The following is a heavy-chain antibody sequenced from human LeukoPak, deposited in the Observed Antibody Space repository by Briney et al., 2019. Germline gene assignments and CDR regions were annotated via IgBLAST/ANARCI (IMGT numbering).Heavy chain of an antibody. D-gene: IGHD6-6*01. CDR2: ISSSGSTI. J-gene: IGHJ4*02. CDR1: GFTFSRYG. Sequence: PGGSLRLSCAASGFTFSRYGMHWVRQAPGKGLEGVSDISSSGSTIYYADSVKGRFTISRDNAKNSLYLQMNSLRAEDTAVYYCARREYSSSSEYYFDYWGQGTLVTVSS. V-gene: IGHV3-48*04. CDR3: ARREYSSSSEYYFDY.